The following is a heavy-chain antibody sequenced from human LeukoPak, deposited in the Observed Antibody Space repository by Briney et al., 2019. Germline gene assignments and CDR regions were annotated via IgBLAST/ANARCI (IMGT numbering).Heavy chain of an antibody. D-gene: IGHD3-22*01. CDR2: IYYSGST. V-gene: IGHV4-39*07. Sequence: PSETLSLTCTVSGGSISSSSYSWGWIRQPPGKGLEWIGSIYYSGSTYYNPSLKSRVTISVDTSKNQFSLKLSSVTAADTAVYYCARANRITMIVVRAQKYYFDYWGQGTLVTVSS. J-gene: IGHJ4*02. CDR3: ARANRITMIVVRAQKYYFDY. CDR1: GGSISSSSYS.